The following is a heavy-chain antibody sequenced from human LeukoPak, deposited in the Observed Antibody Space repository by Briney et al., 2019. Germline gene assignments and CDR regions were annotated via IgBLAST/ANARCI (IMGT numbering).Heavy chain of an antibody. J-gene: IGHJ3*02. D-gene: IGHD1-26*01. Sequence: SETLSLTCTVSGGSISSYYWSWIRQPPGKGLEWIGYIYYSGGTNYNPSLKSRVTISVDTSKNQFSLKLSSVTAADTAVYYCARRIVGATTNEAFDIWGQGTMVTVSS. CDR1: GGSISSYY. V-gene: IGHV4-59*08. CDR2: IYYSGGT. CDR3: ARRIVGATTNEAFDI.